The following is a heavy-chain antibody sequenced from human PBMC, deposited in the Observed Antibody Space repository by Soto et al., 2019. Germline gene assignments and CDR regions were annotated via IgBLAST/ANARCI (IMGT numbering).Heavy chain of an antibody. J-gene: IGHJ4*02. CDR3: AKDLGAYSSSSSLDY. Sequence: QVQLVESGGGVVRPGRSLRLSCAASGFTFSSYGMHWVRQAPGKGLEWVAVISYDGSNKYYADSVKGRFTISRDNSKNTLYLQMNSLRAEDTAVYYCAKDLGAYSSSSSLDYWGQGTLVTVSS. D-gene: IGHD6-6*01. CDR1: GFTFSSYG. CDR2: ISYDGSNK. V-gene: IGHV3-30*18.